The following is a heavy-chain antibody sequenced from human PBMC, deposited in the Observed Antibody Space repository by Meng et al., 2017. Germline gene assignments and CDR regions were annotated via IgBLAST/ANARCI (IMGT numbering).Heavy chain of an antibody. D-gene: IGHD2-15*01. Sequence: GSLRLSCTVSGGSISSSSYYWGWIRQPPGKGLEWIGSIYYSGSTYYNPSLKSRVTISVDTSKNQFSLKLSSVTAADTAVYYCARGLLDIVVVVAATPRSWFDPWGQGTLVTVSS. V-gene: IGHV4-39*07. CDR1: GGSISSSSYY. CDR2: IYYSGST. CDR3: ARGLLDIVVVVAATPRSWFDP. J-gene: IGHJ5*02.